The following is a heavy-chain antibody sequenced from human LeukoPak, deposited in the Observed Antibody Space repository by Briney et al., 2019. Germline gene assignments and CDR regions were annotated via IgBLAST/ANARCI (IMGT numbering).Heavy chain of an antibody. CDR3: AERIVGGLGSDD. Sequence: GASVKVSCKASGYTFTGYYMHWVRQAPGQGLEWMGWINPNGGATNYAQKFQGRVTMTRDTSINTAYMELGGLRSDDTAIYYCAERIVGGLGSDDWGQGTLVTVSS. CDR1: GYTFTGYY. V-gene: IGHV1-2*02. J-gene: IGHJ4*02. D-gene: IGHD1-26*01. CDR2: INPNGGAT.